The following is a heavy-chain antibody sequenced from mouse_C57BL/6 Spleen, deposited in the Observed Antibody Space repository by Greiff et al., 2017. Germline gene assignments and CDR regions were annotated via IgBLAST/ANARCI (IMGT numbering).Heavy chain of an antibody. CDR3: ARGNYYGSSPDY. V-gene: IGHV1-66*01. D-gene: IGHD1-1*01. CDR1: GYSFTSYY. CDR2: IYPGSGNT. J-gene: IGHJ2*01. Sequence: QVHVKQSGPELVKPGASVKISCKASGYSFTSYYIHWVKQRPGQGLEWIGWIYPGSGNTKYNEKFKGKATLTADISSSTAYMQLSSLTSEDSAVYYCARGNYYGSSPDYWGKGTTLTVAS.